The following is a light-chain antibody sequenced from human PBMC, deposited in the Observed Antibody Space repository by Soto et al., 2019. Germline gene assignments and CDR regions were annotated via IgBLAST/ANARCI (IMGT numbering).Light chain of an antibody. V-gene: IGLV2-14*01. J-gene: IGLJ1*01. CDR3: ASYTRSSPLFV. CDR1: SSDVGGYDY. CDR2: EVN. Sequence: SVLTQPASVSGSPGQSITVSCTGTSSDVGGYDYVSWYQHPPGKAPKLLIYEVNNRPSGVSNRFSGSKSGNTASLTISGLQADDEADYYCASYTRSSPLFVFGTGTKLTVL.